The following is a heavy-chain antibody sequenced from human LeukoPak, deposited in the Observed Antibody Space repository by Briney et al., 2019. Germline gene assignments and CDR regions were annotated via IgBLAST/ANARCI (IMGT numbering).Heavy chain of an antibody. CDR3: ARDRRVQLWSPAGFDY. Sequence: GGSLRLSCAASGFTFSSYSMNWVRQAPGKGLEWVSSISSSSSYIYYADSVKGRFTISRDNAKNSLYLQMNSLRAEDTAVYYCARDRRVQLWSPAGFDYWGQGTLVTVSS. CDR2: ISSSSSYI. V-gene: IGHV3-21*01. CDR1: GFTFSSYS. J-gene: IGHJ4*02. D-gene: IGHD5-18*01.